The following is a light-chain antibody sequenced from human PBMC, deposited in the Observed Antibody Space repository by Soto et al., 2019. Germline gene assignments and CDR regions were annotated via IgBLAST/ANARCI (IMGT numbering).Light chain of an antibody. V-gene: IGKV1-5*01. CDR3: QQYDDYSPYT. J-gene: IGKJ2*01. CDR1: ESIHNC. Sequence: IQMTQSPSTLSPSVGDRVIITCRASESIHNCLAWYQQKPGEAPQLLIYDASTLQSGVPSRFSGSGSGTEFTLTISSLQPDEFATYYCQQYDDYSPYTFGQGTKLEIK. CDR2: DAS.